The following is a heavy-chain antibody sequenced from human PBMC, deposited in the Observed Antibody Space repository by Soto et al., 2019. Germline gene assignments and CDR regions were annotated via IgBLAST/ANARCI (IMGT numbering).Heavy chain of an antibody. D-gene: IGHD1-26*01. CDR1: GGSIRNGDYY. CDR2: VYYSGTT. V-gene: IGHV4-30-4*01. CDR3: VTVNLVGAAYYFDY. Sequence: SETLSLTCTVSGGSIRNGDYYWGWIRQPPGKGLEWIGYVYYSGTTYSHPSLNSRVSISVDTSENQFSLRLTSVTAADTAVYYCVTVNLVGAAYYFDYWGPGTLVTVPQ. J-gene: IGHJ4*02.